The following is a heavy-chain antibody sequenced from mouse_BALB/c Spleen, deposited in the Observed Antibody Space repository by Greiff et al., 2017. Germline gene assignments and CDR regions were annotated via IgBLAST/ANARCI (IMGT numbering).Heavy chain of an antibody. J-gene: IGHJ3*01. CDR2: ISYSGST. V-gene: IGHV3-8*02. CDR3: ARYRDYDGFAY. CDR1: GVSITSGY. D-gene: IGHD2-4*01. Sequence: EVQLQESGPSLVKPSQTLTLTCSVTGVSITSGYWNWIRKFPGNKLEYMGYISYSGSTYYNPSLKSRIFITPDTSKNQYYLQLNSVTTEDTATYYCARYRDYDGFAYWGQGTLVTVSA.